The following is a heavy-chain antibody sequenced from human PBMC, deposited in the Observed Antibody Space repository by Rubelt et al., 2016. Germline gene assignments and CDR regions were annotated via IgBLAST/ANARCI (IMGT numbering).Heavy chain of an antibody. CDR2: GIA. V-gene: IGHV1-69*02. J-gene: IGHJ4*02. Sequence: GIANYAQKFQGRVTITADKSTSTAYMELSSLRSEDTAVYYCASTYYYDSSGYCYWGQGTLVTVSS. D-gene: IGHD3-22*01. CDR3: ASTYYYDSSGYCY.